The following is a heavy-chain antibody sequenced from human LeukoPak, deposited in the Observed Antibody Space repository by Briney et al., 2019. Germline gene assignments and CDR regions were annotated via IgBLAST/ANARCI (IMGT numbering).Heavy chain of an antibody. J-gene: IGHJ4*02. Sequence: SETLSLTCTVSGGSISSYYWSWIRQPPGKGLEWIGYIYYSGSTNYNPSLKSRVTISVDTSNNQFSLKLSSVTAADTAVYYCAREGGSYYPHYYFDYWGQGTLVTVSS. CDR3: AREGGSYYPHYYFDY. V-gene: IGHV4-59*01. CDR1: GGSISSYY. D-gene: IGHD1-26*01. CDR2: IYYSGST.